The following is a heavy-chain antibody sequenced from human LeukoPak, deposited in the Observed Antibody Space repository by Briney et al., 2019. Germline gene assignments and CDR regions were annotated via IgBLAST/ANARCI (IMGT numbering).Heavy chain of an antibody. CDR2: VNTDGAST. CDR1: GFAFSSYW. V-gene: IGHV3-74*01. D-gene: IGHD6-19*01. CDR3: ARGTATMAGIDF. J-gene: IGHJ4*02. Sequence: PGGSLRLSCAASGFAFSSYWMFWVRQAPGKGLLWISQVNTDGASTTYGDSAKGRFTISRDNAKNSLFLRMNSLRVEDTATYYCARGTATMAGIDFWGQGTLVTVSS.